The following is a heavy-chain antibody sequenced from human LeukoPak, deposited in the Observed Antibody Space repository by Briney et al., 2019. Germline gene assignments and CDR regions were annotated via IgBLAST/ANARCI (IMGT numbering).Heavy chain of an antibody. CDR2: IWYDGSNK. J-gene: IGHJ4*02. D-gene: IGHD3-3*01. CDR1: GFTFSSYG. CDR3: AREAAYYDFWSGYSASTYYFDY. V-gene: IGHV3-33*08. Sequence: GGSLRLSCAASGFTFSSYGMHWVRQAPGKGLEWVAVIWYDGSNKYYADSVKGRFTISRDNSKNTLYLQMNSLRAEDTAVYYCAREAAYYDFWSGYSASTYYFDYWGQGTLVTVSS.